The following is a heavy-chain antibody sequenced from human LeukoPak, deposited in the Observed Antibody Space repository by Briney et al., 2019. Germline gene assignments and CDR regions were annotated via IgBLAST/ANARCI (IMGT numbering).Heavy chain of an antibody. CDR1: VYAFTSCG. CDR3: ECGFGNWYDFDY. J-gene: IGHJ4*02. D-gene: IGHD1-20*01. Sequence: SSETVSLKGAVYAFTSCGIYWGRQAPPPGQERMGWVDPNCGSRGYAQNFHGRVTITTNASISKDYMELSSLCSADTGVYVCECGFGNWYDFDYWGQGTLVTVSS. V-gene: IGHV1-8*03. CDR2: VDPNCGSR.